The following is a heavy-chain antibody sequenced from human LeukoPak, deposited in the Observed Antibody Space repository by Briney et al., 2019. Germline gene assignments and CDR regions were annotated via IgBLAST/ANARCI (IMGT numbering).Heavy chain of an antibody. CDR1: GASFTGYY. CDR3: ARGRVTMVRGVIRGVYYMDV. CDR2: INHSGGT. V-gene: IGHV4-34*01. Sequence: SETLSLTCAVYGASFTGYYWSWFRQPPGKGLEWIGEINHSGGTNYNPSLKSRVTISVDTSKNQFSLKLSSVTAADTAVYYCARGRVTMVRGVIRGVYYMDVWGKGTTVTVSS. D-gene: IGHD3-10*01. J-gene: IGHJ6*03.